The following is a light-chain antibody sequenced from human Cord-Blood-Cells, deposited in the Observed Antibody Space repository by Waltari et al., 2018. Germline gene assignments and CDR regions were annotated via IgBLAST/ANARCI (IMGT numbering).Light chain of an antibody. CDR3: CSYAGSSTFVV. CDR2: EGS. V-gene: IGLV2-23*03. J-gene: IGLJ2*01. Sequence: QSALTQPASVSGSPGQSITISCTGTSSDVGSYKLVSWYQQHPGKAPKRMIYEGSKRPSGVSNRFSGSKSGNTASLTISGLQAEDEADYYCCSYAGSSTFVVFGGGTKLTVL. CDR1: SSDVGSYKL.